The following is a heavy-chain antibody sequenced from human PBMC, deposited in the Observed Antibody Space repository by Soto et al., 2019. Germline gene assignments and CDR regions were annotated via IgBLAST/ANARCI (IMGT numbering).Heavy chain of an antibody. V-gene: IGHV1-69*04. D-gene: IGHD6-13*01. CDR2: IIPILGIA. CDR1: GGTFSSYT. CDR3: ARDRGDSSSWYNWFDP. J-gene: IGHJ5*02. Sequence: SVKVSCKASGGTFSSYTISWVRQAPGQGLEWMGRIIPILGIANYAQKFQGRVTITADKSTSTAYMELSSLRSEDTAVYYCARDRGDSSSWYNWFDPWGQGTLVTVSS.